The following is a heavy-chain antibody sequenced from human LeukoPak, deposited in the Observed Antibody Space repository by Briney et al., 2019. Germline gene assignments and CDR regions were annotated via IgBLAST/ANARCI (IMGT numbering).Heavy chain of an antibody. D-gene: IGHD5-18*01. CDR2: IIPIFGTA. V-gene: IGHV1-69*13. J-gene: IGHJ4*02. Sequence: ASVKVSCKASGGTFSSYAISWVRQAPGQGLEWMGGIIPIFGTANYAQKFQGRVTITADESTSTAYMELSSLRSEDTAVYYCARDRGWAGYTYGFYYWGQGTLVTVSS. CDR3: ARDRGWAGYTYGFYY. CDR1: GGTFSSYA.